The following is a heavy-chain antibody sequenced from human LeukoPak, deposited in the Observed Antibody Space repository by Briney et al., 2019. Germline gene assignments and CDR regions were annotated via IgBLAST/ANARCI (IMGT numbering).Heavy chain of an antibody. CDR1: GGSFSGYY. Sequence: SETLSLTCAVYGGSFSGYYWSWIRQPPGKGLEWIGEINHSGSTNCNPSLKSRVTLSVDTSKSQFSLKLSSVTAADTAVYYCARVRRGGQRYNLIDNDTFDYWGQGTLVTVSS. CDR3: ARVRRGGQRYNLIDNDTFDY. CDR2: INHSGST. D-gene: IGHD1-14*01. J-gene: IGHJ4*02. V-gene: IGHV4-34*01.